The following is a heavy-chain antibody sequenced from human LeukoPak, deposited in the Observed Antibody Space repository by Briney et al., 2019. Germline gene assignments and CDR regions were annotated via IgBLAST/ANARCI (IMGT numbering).Heavy chain of an antibody. CDR1: GGSISSSNYY. CDR2: IYYSGST. Sequence: SDTLSLTCTVSGGSISSSNYYWGWIRQPPGTGLEWIGSIYYSGSTYYNPSLKSRVTIYVDTSKNQFSLKLNSVTAADTAMYYCASGSSNGLLGWFDPWGQGTLVTVSS. D-gene: IGHD6-13*01. J-gene: IGHJ5*02. CDR3: ASGSSNGLLGWFDP. V-gene: IGHV4-39*01.